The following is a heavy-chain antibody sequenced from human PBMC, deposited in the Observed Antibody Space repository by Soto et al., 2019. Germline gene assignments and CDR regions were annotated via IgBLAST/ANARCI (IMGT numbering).Heavy chain of an antibody. D-gene: IGHD5-12*01. CDR2: ISSANNR. J-gene: IGHJ6*03. CDR1: GFTFSNYA. V-gene: IGHV3-23*05. Sequence: GGSLRLSCAAAGFTFSNYAMNWVRQAPGKGLEWVSVISSANNRQYADAVKGRFTVSRDNSKNTLYLQMNNLRADDTAVYFCAKGGSVYYYYHMGVWGRGTTVTVSS. CDR3: AKGGSVYYYYHMGV.